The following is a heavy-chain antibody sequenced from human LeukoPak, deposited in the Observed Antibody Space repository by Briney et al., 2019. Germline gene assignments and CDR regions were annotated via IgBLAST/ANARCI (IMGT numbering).Heavy chain of an antibody. Sequence: TSVKVTCKASGFTFTSSAVQWVRQARGQRLGWIGWIVVGSGNTNYAQKFQERVTITRDMSTSTAYMELSSLRSEDTAVYYCAAVYSGSYYGDYWGQGTLVTVSS. CDR3: AAVYSGSYYGDY. D-gene: IGHD1-26*01. J-gene: IGHJ4*02. V-gene: IGHV1-58*01. CDR1: GFTFTSSA. CDR2: IVVGSGNT.